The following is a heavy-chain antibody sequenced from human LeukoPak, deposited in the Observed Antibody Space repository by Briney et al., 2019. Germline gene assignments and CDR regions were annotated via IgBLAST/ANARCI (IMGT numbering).Heavy chain of an antibody. CDR3: ARFYDSSGYYPYYFDY. Sequence: GASVKVSCKASGYTFTSYGISWVRQAPGQGLGWMGWISAYNGNTSYAQKFQGRVSMTTATSTSTAYMELRSLRSDDTAVYYCARFYDSSGYYPYYFDYWGQGTLVTVSS. CDR2: ISAYNGNT. CDR1: GYTFTSYG. J-gene: IGHJ4*02. V-gene: IGHV1-18*01. D-gene: IGHD3-22*01.